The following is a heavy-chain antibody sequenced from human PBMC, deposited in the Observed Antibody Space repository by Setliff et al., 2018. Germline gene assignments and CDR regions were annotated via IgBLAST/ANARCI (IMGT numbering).Heavy chain of an antibody. CDR1: GGSISSYY. CDR2: IYYSGST. D-gene: IGHD3-16*01. Sequence: LSLTCTVSGGSISSYYWSWIRQPPGKRLDWIGYIYYSGSTNYNPSLESRVTISVDTSKNQFSLRLNSATAADTAVYYCARLRGAFDYWGQGTLVTVSS. CDR3: ARLRGAFDY. J-gene: IGHJ4*02. V-gene: IGHV4-59*01.